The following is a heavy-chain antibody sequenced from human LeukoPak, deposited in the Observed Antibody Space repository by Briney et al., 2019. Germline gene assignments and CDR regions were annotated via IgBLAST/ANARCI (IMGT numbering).Heavy chain of an antibody. Sequence: PSETLSLTCAVYGGSFCGYYWSWIRQPPGKGLEWIGEINHSGSTNYNPSLKSRVTISVDTSKNQFSLKLSSVTAADTAVYYCARALHDALDIWGQGTMVTVSS. CDR2: INHSGST. CDR1: GGSFCGYY. V-gene: IGHV4-34*01. CDR3: ARALHDALDI. J-gene: IGHJ3*02.